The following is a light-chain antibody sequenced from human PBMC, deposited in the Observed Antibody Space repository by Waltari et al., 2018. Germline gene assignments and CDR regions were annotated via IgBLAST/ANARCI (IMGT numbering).Light chain of an antibody. CDR2: DTS. V-gene: IGKV3-11*01. CDR1: ESVSNY. J-gene: IGKJ4*01. CDR3: QQGSILPLT. Sequence: EAVLTQSPVTLSLAAGERATLSCRASESVSNYLAWYQQKPGQSPRLLIFDTSKRATGIPARFSGSGYGTDFTLTINNLEAEDFALYYCQQGSILPLTFGGGTKVEI.